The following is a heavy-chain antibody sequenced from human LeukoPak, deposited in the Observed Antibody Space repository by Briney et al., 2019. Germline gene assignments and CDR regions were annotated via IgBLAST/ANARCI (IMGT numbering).Heavy chain of an antibody. CDR3: ARANPLTYYDFWSGLYYFDY. D-gene: IGHD3-3*01. J-gene: IGHJ4*02. CDR2: MNPNSGNT. V-gene: IGHV1-8*02. CDR1: GYTFTGYY. Sequence: ASVKVSCKASGYTFTGYYMHWVRQAPGQGLEWMGWMNPNSGNTGYAQKFQGRVTMTRNTSISTAYMELSSLRSEDTAVYYCARANPLTYYDFWSGLYYFDYWGQGTLVTVSS.